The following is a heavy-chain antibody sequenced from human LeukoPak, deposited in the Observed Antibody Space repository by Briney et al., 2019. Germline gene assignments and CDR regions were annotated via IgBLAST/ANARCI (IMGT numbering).Heavy chain of an antibody. CDR1: GYTFTGHP. CDR2: INPNSGGT. Sequence: ASVKISCKASGYTFTGHPMHWVRQAPGQGLEWMGRINPNSGGTNYAQKFQGRVTMTRDTSISTAYMELSRLRSDDTAVYYCARGSQDDYGDHKLSGPWGQGTLVTVSS. CDR3: ARGSQDDYGDHKLSGP. D-gene: IGHD4-17*01. V-gene: IGHV1-2*06. J-gene: IGHJ5*02.